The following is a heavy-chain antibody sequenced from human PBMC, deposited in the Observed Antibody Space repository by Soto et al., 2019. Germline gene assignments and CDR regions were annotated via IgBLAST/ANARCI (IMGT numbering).Heavy chain of an antibody. Sequence: ASVKVSCKASGFTFTSSAMQWGRQARGQRLEWIGWIVIGSGNTNYAQKFQERVTITRVMSTSTAYMELSSLRSEDTAVYYCAAAPVGRQDIVVVPAAYGMDVWGQGTTVTVSS. CDR3: AAAPVGRQDIVVVPAAYGMDV. V-gene: IGHV1-58*02. CDR1: GFTFTSSA. J-gene: IGHJ6*02. CDR2: IVIGSGNT. D-gene: IGHD2-2*01.